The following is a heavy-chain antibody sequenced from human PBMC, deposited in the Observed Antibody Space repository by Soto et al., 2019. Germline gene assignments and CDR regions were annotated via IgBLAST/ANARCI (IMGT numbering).Heavy chain of an antibody. J-gene: IGHJ5*02. CDR2: LYYRGST. Sequence: QVQLQESGPGLVKPSQTLSLTCTVSAGSISSGGYYWTWIRQHPGKGLEWIGYLYYRGSTYYNPSLKSRVTISVDTSKNQFSLKLSSVTAADTAVYYCARVGHDYGDYGWFDPWGQGTLVTVSS. V-gene: IGHV4-31*03. CDR1: AGSISSGGYY. D-gene: IGHD4-17*01. CDR3: ARVGHDYGDYGWFDP.